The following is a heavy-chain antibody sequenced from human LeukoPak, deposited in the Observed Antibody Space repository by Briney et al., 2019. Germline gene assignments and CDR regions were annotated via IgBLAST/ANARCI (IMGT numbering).Heavy chain of an antibody. CDR3: ARVSGYSGYAPFDY. CDR1: GYTFTSYG. J-gene: IGHJ4*02. D-gene: IGHD5-12*01. CDR2: ISAYNGNT. Sequence: VASVKVSCKASGYTFTSYGISWVRQAPGQGLEWMGWISAYNGNTNYAQKLQGRVTMTTDTSTSTAYMELRSLRSDDTAVYYCARVSGYSGYAPFDYRGQGTLVTVSS. V-gene: IGHV1-18*01.